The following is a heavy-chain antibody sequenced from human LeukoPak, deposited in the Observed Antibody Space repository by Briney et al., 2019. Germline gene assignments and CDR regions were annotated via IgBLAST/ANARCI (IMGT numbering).Heavy chain of an antibody. J-gene: IGHJ5*02. CDR3: AHRQTDYDILTGYYSWFDP. D-gene: IGHD3-9*01. CDR2: IYWDDDK. V-gene: IGHV2-5*02. CDR1: AFSLSTSGVS. Sequence: SGPTLVKPTQPLTLTSTFSAFSLSTSGVSMGWIRHPPGKALEWLSLIYWDDDKRYPPSLKSRLTITRDTSKNQVVLTMTNMDPVDTPTYYCAHRQTDYDILTGYYSWFDPWGQGTMVTVSS.